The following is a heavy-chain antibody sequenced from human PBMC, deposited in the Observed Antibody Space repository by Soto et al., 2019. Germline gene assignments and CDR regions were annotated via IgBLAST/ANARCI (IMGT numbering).Heavy chain of an antibody. CDR1: GGSISDLY. Sequence: SETLSLTCTVSGGSISDLYLSWTRQPPGKGLEWIGYGLRHEFVGTNPSLTNRVTISVDMSKRQFSLRLNSVTAADTAVYYCVAGPDHAKSAYCAQGTLVTVSS. CDR3: VAGPDHAKSAY. J-gene: IGHJ4*01. V-gene: IGHV4-59*11. CDR2: GLRHEFV.